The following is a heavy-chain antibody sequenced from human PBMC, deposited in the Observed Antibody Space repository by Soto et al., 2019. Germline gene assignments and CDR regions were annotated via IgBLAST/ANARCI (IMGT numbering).Heavy chain of an antibody. V-gene: IGHV3-15*01. CDR2: IKSKTDGGTT. D-gene: IGHD2-2*01. CDR3: TTASDIVVVPAATSHYYYYGMDV. J-gene: IGHJ6*02. CDR1: GFTFSNAW. Sequence: EVQLVESGGGLVKPGGSLRLSCAASGFTFSNAWMSWVRQAPGKGLEWVGRIKSKTDGGTTDYAAPVKGRFTISRDDSNNTLYLQMNSLNTEDTAVYYCTTASDIVVVPAATSHYYYYGMDVWGQGTTVTVSS.